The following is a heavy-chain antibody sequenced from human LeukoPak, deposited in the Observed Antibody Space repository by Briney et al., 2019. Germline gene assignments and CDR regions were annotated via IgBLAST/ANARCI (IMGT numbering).Heavy chain of an antibody. CDR2: ISYDGSTK. CDR1: ALTLSRYG. CDR3: AGVPNVREGDWFDL. Sequence: GGSLRLSCAASALTLSRYGMHWVRQAPGKGLEWVAVISYDGSTKNYADSVKDRFTISRDNAENKLYLQMSSLRVEDTAVYYCAGVPNVREGDWFDLWGQGTLVIVSS. V-gene: IGHV3-30*03. J-gene: IGHJ5*02. D-gene: IGHD3-10*02.